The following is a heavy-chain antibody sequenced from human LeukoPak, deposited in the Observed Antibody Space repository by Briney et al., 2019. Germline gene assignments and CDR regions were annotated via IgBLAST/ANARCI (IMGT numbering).Heavy chain of an antibody. D-gene: IGHD3-16*02. CDR3: ARALLVPPSFDY. J-gene: IGHJ4*02. Sequence: SQTLSLTCTVSGGSISSGGYYWSWIRQHPGKGLEWIGYVYYSGSTYYNPSLKSRVTISVDTSKNQFSLKLSSVTAADTAVYYCARALLVPPSFDYWGQGTLVTVSS. CDR2: VYYSGST. V-gene: IGHV4-31*03. CDR1: GGSISSGGYY.